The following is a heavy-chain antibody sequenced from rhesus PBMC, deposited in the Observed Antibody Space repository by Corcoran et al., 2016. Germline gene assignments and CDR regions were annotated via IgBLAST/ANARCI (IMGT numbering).Heavy chain of an antibody. Sequence: QVQLQESGPGLVKPSETLSLTCAVSGGSFSGYYWGWIRQPPGKGLVWIGYISGGSGSTDYTPSLKYPVSISTDTSNNPFSRKLSSVTAADTAVYYCARVRYSSGWYFDYWGQGVLVTVSS. CDR1: GGSFSGYY. CDR2: ISGGSGST. V-gene: IGHV4-165*01. D-gene: IGHD6-31*01. CDR3: ARVRYSSGWYFDY. J-gene: IGHJ4*01.